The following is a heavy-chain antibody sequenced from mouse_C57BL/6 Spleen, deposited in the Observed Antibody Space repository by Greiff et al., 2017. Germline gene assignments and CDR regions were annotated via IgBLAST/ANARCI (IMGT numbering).Heavy chain of an antibody. CDR3: ARSGYSIHYYAMDY. J-gene: IGHJ4*01. D-gene: IGHD2-5*01. Sequence: QVQLQQSGPGLVAPSQSLSITCTVSGFSLTSYAISWVRQPPGKGLEWLGVIWTGGGTNYNSALKSRLSISKDNSKSQVFLKMNSLQTDDTARYYCARSGYSIHYYAMDYWGQGTSVTVSS. CDR1: GFSLTSYA. CDR2: IWTGGGT. V-gene: IGHV2-9-1*01.